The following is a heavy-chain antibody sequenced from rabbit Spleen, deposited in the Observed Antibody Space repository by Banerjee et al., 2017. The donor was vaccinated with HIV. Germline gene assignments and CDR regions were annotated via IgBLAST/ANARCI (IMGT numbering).Heavy chain of an antibody. J-gene: IGHJ6*01. CDR2: IYAGDGST. CDR3: ARDTSSSFSSYGMDL. D-gene: IGHD1-1*01. Sequence: QSLEESGGDLVKPGASLTLTCIASGVSFSSSYYICWVRQAPGKGLEWIACIYAGDGSTVYASWAKGRFTISKTSSTTVTLQMTSLTAADTATYFCARDTSSSFSSYGMDLWGQGTLVTVS. V-gene: IGHV1S40*01. CDR1: GVSFSSSYY.